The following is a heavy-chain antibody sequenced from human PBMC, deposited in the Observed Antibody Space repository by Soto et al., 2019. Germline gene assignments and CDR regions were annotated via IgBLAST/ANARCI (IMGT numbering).Heavy chain of an antibody. CDR2: INAGNGNT. Sequence: ASVKVSCKASGYTFTIYGINWVRQAPGQGLEWMGWINAGNGNTKYSQKFQGRVTITRDTSASTAYMELSSLRSEDTAVYYCARAVAVAADFDYWGQGTLVTVSS. J-gene: IGHJ4*02. CDR3: ARAVAVAADFDY. V-gene: IGHV1-3*01. CDR1: GYTFTIYG. D-gene: IGHD6-19*01.